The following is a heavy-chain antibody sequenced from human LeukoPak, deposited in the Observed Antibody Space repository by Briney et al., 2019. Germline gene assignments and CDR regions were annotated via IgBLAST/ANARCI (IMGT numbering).Heavy chain of an antibody. J-gene: IGHJ5*02. CDR1: GGTFSSYA. V-gene: IGHV1-69*13. D-gene: IGHD2-2*01. CDR3: ARDTHCSSTSCYLTWFDP. CDR2: TIPIFGTA. Sequence: ASVKVSCTAYGGTFSSYAISWVRQAPGQGLEWMGGTIPIFGTANYAQKFQGRVTITADESTSTAYMELSSLRSEDTAVYYCARDTHCSSTSCYLTWFDPWGQGTLVTVSS.